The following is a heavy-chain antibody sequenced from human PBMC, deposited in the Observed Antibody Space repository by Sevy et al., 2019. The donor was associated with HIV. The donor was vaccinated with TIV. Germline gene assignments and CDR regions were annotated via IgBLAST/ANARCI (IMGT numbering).Heavy chain of an antibody. V-gene: IGHV5-51*01. CDR1: GYTFTNYW. D-gene: IGHD3-3*01. CDR3: ARRVPHSRQSDFGMDV. CDR2: IYPGDSDT. J-gene: IGHJ6*02. Sequence: GESLKISCTASGYTFTNYWVAWVRQMPGKGLEWMGIIYPGDSDTRYSPSFQGRVTISADKSINTAYLQWSSLKASDTAIYYCARRVPHSRQSDFGMDVWGQGTTVTVSS.